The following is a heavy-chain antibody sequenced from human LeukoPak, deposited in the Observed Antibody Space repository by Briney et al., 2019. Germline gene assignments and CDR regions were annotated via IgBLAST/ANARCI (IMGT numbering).Heavy chain of an antibody. D-gene: IGHD3-10*01. CDR1: GFTFSSYA. CDR3: AKGNTLVRGAIDS. V-gene: IGHV3-23*01. J-gene: IGHJ4*02. Sequence: SGGSLRLSCAASGFTFSSYAMSWVRQAPGKGLEWVSTISGSGGSTYYADSVKARFTISRDHSKSTLNLQMNSLRADDTAVYYCAKGNTLVRGAIDSWGQGTLVTVSS. CDR2: ISGSGGST.